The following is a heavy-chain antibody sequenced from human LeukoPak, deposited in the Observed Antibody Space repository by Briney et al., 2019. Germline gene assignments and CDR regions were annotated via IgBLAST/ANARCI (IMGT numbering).Heavy chain of an antibody. CDR1: GVSVSNNY. CDR2: MHHTGSG. D-gene: IGHD3-16*01. Sequence: SETLSLTCAVSGVSVSNNYWSWIRQAPGKGLEWIGYMHHTGSGNYNPSLKSRVTISIDASKNQFYLDVNSVTVADSAVYYCARWALKSAFDLWGQGTTVTVAS. V-gene: IGHV4-59*02. CDR3: ARWALKSAFDL. J-gene: IGHJ3*01.